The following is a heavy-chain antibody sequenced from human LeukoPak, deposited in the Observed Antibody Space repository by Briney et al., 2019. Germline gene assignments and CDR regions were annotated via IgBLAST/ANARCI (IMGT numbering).Heavy chain of an antibody. J-gene: IGHJ4*02. CDR3: AGRTGTLDY. CDR1: GGSISSYY. Sequence: SETLSLTCTVSGGSISSYYWSWIRQPPGKGLEWIGYIYYSGSTNYNPSLKSRVTISVDTSKNQFSLKLSSVTAAHTAVYYCAGRTGTLDYWGQGTLVTVSS. V-gene: IGHV4-59*08. D-gene: IGHD1-7*01. CDR2: IYYSGST.